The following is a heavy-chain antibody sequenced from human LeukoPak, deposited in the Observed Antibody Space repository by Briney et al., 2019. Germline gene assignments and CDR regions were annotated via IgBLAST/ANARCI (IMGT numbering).Heavy chain of an antibody. CDR2: IYHSGST. CDR1: GGSISSGGYS. D-gene: IGHD6-19*01. CDR3: ARHSFSSGWKSFDY. Sequence: SQTLSLTCAVSGGSISSGGYSWSWIRQPPGKGLEWIGYIYHSGSTYYNPSLKSRVTISVDRSKNQFSLKLSSVTAADTAVYSCARHSFSSGWKSFDYWGQGTLVTVSS. J-gene: IGHJ4*02. V-gene: IGHV4-30-2*01.